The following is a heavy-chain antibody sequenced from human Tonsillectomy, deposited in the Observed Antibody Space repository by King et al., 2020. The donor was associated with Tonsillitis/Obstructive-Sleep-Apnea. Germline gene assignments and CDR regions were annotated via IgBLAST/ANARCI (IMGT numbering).Heavy chain of an antibody. Sequence: QLVQSGAEVKKPGESLKISCKGSGYSFTNYWIGWVRQMPGKGLEWMGIIYPGDSDTRYSPSFQGQVTIPADKSITTAYLQWSSLQASDTAMYYCARRAEPRHTYGGAFDIWGQGTMVTVSS. V-gene: IGHV5-51*03. CDR1: GYSFTNYW. CDR3: ARRAEPRHTYGGAFDI. J-gene: IGHJ3*02. CDR2: IYPGDSDT. D-gene: IGHD1-14*01.